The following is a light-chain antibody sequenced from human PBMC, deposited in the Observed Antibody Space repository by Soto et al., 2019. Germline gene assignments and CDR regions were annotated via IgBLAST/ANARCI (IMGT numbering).Light chain of an antibody. CDR2: AAS. V-gene: IGKV1-8*01. CDR3: QQYYSYPRT. Sequence: IHMTQSPSSVSASVGYRVTITCRASQGISSYLAWYQQKQGKAPKLLIYAASTLQSGVPSRFSGSGYGTDFNLTISCLQSEDFATYYCQQYYSYPRTFGQGTKVDIK. J-gene: IGKJ1*01. CDR1: QGISSY.